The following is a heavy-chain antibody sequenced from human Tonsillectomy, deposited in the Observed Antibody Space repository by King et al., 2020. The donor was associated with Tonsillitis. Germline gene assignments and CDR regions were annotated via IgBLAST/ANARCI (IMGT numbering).Heavy chain of an antibody. J-gene: IGHJ4*02. CDR2: IIAILGIA. CDR3: ASPDGDSDY. CDR1: GGTFSSYA. V-gene: IGHV1-69*09. Sequence: QLVQSGAEVKKPGSSVKVSCKASGGTFSSYAISWVRQAPGQGLEWMGRIIAILGIANYAQKFQGRGTITADKSTSTAYMELSSLRSEDTAVYYCASPDGDSDYWGQGTLVTVSS. D-gene: IGHD4-17*01.